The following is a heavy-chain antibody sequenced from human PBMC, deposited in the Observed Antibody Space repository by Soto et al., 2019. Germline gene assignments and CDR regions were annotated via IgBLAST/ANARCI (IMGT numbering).Heavy chain of an antibody. D-gene: IGHD3-22*01. J-gene: IGHJ4*02. CDR2: ISGSGGST. V-gene: IGHV3-23*01. CDR1: GFTFSSYA. CDR3: AKDPIPTYYYDSSEIDYFDY. Sequence: GGSLRLSCAASGFTFSSYAMSWVRQAPGKGLEWVSAISGSGGSTYYADSVKGRFTISRDNSKNTLYLQMNSLRAEDTAVYYCAKDPIPTYYYDSSEIDYFDYWGQGTLVTVSS.